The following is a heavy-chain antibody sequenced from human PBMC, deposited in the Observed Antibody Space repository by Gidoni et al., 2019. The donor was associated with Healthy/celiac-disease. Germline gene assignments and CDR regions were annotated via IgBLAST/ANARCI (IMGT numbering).Heavy chain of an antibody. CDR2: IYWDADK. J-gene: IGHJ4*02. V-gene: IGHV2-5*02. CDR3: AHMGPLSSGYPLFDY. CDR1: GFSLSTRGVG. D-gene: IGHD3-22*01. Sequence: QITLKESGPTLVTPTQTLTLTCTFSGFSLSTRGVGVGWIRQPPGKALEWLALIYWDADKRDSPSLKSRLTITKDTSKNQVVLTMTNMDPVDTATYYCAHMGPLSSGYPLFDYWGQGTLVTVSS.